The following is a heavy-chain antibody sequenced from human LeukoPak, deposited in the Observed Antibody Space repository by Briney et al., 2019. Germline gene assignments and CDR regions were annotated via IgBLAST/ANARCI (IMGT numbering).Heavy chain of an antibody. CDR2: IYTSGST. D-gene: IGHD1-26*01. CDR3: ARGEGSGSYYSYFDY. J-gene: IGHJ4*02. V-gene: IGHV4-61*02. Sequence: SQTLSLTCTVSGGSISSGSYYWSWIWQPAGKGLEWIGRIYTSGSTNYNPSLKSRVTISVDTSKNQFSLKLSSVTAADTAVYYCARGEGSGSYYSYFDYWGQGTLVTVSS. CDR1: GGSISSGSYY.